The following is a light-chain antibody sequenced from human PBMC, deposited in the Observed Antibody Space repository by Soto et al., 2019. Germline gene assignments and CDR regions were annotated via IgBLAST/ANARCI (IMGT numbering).Light chain of an antibody. J-gene: IGKJ5*01. CDR1: QTVNSN. Sequence: DIVMTQSPATLSVSPGERATLSCRASQTVNSNLAWHQQKPGQAPRLLIYDASNRATGIPARFSGSGSGTDFTLTISSLEPEDFAVYYCQQRSNWPPITFGQGTRLEIK. V-gene: IGKV3-11*01. CDR2: DAS. CDR3: QQRSNWPPIT.